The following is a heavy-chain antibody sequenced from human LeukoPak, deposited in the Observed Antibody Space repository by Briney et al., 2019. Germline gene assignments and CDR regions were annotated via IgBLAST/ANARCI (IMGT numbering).Heavy chain of an antibody. Sequence: PGGSLRLSCAASGFTFSSYGMHWVCQAPGKGLEWVAVIWYDGSNKYYADSVKGRFTISRDNSKNTLYLQMNSLRAEDTAVYYCAREAIAARRRYYFDYWGQGTLVTVSS. CDR3: AREAIAARRRYYFDY. J-gene: IGHJ4*02. CDR1: GFTFSSYG. V-gene: IGHV3-33*01. D-gene: IGHD6-6*01. CDR2: IWYDGSNK.